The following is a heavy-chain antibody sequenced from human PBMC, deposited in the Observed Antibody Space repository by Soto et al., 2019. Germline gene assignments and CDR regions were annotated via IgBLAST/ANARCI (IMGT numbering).Heavy chain of an antibody. D-gene: IGHD3-22*01. CDR2: IYTSGST. J-gene: IGHJ5*02. V-gene: IGHV4-4*07. CDR1: GGSISSYY. CDR3: AREMVYYDSSGYYSGWCDP. Sequence: SETLSLTCTVSGGSISSYYWSWIRQPAGQGLEWIGRIYTSGSTNYNPSLKSRVAMSVDTSKTQVSVKLCSVTDADTAVYYCAREMVYYDSSGYYSGWCDPWEQGTLVTVSS.